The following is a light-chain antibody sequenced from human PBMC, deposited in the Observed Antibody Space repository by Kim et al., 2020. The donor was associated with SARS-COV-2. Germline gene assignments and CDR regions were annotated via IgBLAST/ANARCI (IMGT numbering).Light chain of an antibody. Sequence: PGEGATAACRAGQRVGSCIHGYQHNPGQRPRLLIYNASKSATDIPARFSGSGFGTDFTLTISGQEPEDSAIYCFQQRNKWATFGQGTKVDIK. V-gene: IGKV3-11*01. CDR3: QQRNKWAT. CDR1: QRVGSC. CDR2: NAS. J-gene: IGKJ1*01.